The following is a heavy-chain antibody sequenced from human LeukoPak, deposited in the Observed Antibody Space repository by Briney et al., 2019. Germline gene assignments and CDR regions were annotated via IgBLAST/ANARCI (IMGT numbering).Heavy chain of an antibody. Sequence: SETLSLTCAVYGGSFSGYYWSWIRQPPGKGLEWIGEINHSGSTNYNPSLKSRATISVDTSRNQFSLKLRSVTAADTSMYYCARWFGETYYFDYWGQGILVTVSS. CDR2: INHSGST. J-gene: IGHJ4*02. D-gene: IGHD3-10*01. CDR3: ARWFGETYYFDY. CDR1: GGSFSGYY. V-gene: IGHV4-34*01.